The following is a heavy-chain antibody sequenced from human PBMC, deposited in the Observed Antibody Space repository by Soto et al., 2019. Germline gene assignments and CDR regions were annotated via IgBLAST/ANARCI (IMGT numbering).Heavy chain of an antibody. Sequence: QLQVQESGPGLVKPSETLSLTCTVSGGSISSSSYYWGWIRQPPGKGLEWIGSIYYSGSTYYNPSLKSRVTISVATPKNHCALKRTSVSAPDTAVYYCALLESGQYYYGMDVWGQGTTVTVSS. CDR3: ALLESGQYYYGMDV. D-gene: IGHD1-26*01. CDR1: GGSISSSSYY. CDR2: IYYSGST. V-gene: IGHV4-39*02. J-gene: IGHJ6*02.